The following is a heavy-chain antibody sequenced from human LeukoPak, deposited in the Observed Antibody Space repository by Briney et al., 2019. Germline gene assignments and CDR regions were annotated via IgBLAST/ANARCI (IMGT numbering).Heavy chain of an antibody. CDR2: ISSSSSYI. Sequence: PGGSLRLSCAASGFTFSIYRMNWVRQAPGKGLEWVSSISSSSSYIYYADSVKGRFTISRDNAKNSLYLQMNSLRAEDTAVYYCAVADKSYYYGSGSYYNAWGQGTLVTVSS. D-gene: IGHD3-10*01. J-gene: IGHJ5*02. CDR3: AVADKSYYYGSGSYYNA. V-gene: IGHV3-21*01. CDR1: GFTFSIYR.